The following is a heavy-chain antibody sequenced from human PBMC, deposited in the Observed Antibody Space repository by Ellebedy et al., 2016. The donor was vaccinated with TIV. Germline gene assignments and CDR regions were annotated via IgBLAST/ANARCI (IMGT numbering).Heavy chain of an antibody. V-gene: IGHV3-30*04. CDR1: GFTFSSHA. CDR3: ATWTSNGATIDH. J-gene: IGHJ4*02. CDR2: MSSDGRHI. D-gene: IGHD1-26*01. Sequence: GGSLRLSCAASGFTFSSHAIHWVRQAPGKGLEWVAVMSSDGRHIYYADSVKGRFTISRDDSKNSLYLQMNSLKTDDTAVYYCATWTSNGATIDHWGQGTLVTVSS.